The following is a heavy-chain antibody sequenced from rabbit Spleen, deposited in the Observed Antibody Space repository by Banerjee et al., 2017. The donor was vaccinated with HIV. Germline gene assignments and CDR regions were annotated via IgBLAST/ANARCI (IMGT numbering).Heavy chain of an antibody. J-gene: IGHJ4*01. CDR3: ARDQGYSYNFATGDFDL. V-gene: IGHV1S45*01. CDR1: GVSFSDKDV. Sequence: EQLEESGGGLVKPEGSLTLTCKASGVSFSDKDVMCWVRQAPGKGLEWIACINIVTGKDVYATWAKGRFIMSRTSSTTVTLQMTSLTAADTAIYFCARDQGYSYNFATGDFDLWGPGTLVTVS. CDR2: INIVTGKD. D-gene: IGHD6-1*01.